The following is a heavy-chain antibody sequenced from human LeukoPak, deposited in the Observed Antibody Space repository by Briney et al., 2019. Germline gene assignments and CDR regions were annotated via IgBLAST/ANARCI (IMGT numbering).Heavy chain of an antibody. CDR3: TRGRGGWVPATIAGTNYYYYQYMDV. D-gene: IGHD2-2*02. V-gene: IGHV3-49*04. J-gene: IGHJ6*03. CDR2: IRSKAYGGTT. CDR1: GFTFGDYA. Sequence: PGGSLRLSCTASGFTFGDYAMSWVRQAPGKGLEWVGFIRSKAYGGTTEYAASVKGRFTISRDDSKSIAYLQMSSLKTEDTAVYYCTRGRGGWVPATIAGTNYYYYQYMDVWGKGTTVTVSS.